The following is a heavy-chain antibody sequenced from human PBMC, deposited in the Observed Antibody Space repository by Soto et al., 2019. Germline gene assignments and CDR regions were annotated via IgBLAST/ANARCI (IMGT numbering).Heavy chain of an antibody. V-gene: IGHV1-18*04. J-gene: IGHJ6*02. Sequence: QLVQSGGEVKKPGASVRVSCKASGYTFTKYGITWVRQAPGQGLEWMGWIGVYNGKTNYARKLQGRVIMTADTSARTAYMELRSLRSDDTAVYYCSRARYCTSPSCYNHYYYGMDIWGQGTTVSVSS. CDR1: GYTFTKYG. CDR2: IGVYNGKT. CDR3: SRARYCTSPSCYNHYYYGMDI. D-gene: IGHD2-2*02.